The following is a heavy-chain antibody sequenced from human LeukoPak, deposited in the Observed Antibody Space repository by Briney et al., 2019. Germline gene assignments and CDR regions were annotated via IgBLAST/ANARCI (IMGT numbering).Heavy chain of an antibody. J-gene: IGHJ5*02. CDR3: ASEIDYYDSSGYPA. V-gene: IGHV1-69*06. CDR2: IIPIFGTA. CDR1: GGTFSSYA. Sequence: SVKVSCKASGGTFSSYAISWVRQAPGQGLEWMGGIIPIFGTANYAQKFQGRVTITADKSTSTAYMELSSLRSEDTAVYYCASEIDYYDSSGYPAWGQGTLVTVSS. D-gene: IGHD3-22*01.